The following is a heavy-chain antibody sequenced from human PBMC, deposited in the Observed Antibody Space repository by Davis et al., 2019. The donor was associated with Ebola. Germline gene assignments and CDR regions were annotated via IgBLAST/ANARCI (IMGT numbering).Heavy chain of an antibody. CDR2: MRYDGSNR. J-gene: IGHJ4*02. Sequence: GESLKISCAASAFTFTYYGLHWVRQAPGKGLEWVAFMRYDGSNRYYADSVRGRFTISRDNSKNTLYLQMNSLRADDTAVYYCAKHIALADTGSDYWGQGTLVTVSS. D-gene: IGHD6-19*01. CDR3: AKHIALADTGSDY. V-gene: IGHV3-30*02. CDR1: AFTFTYYG.